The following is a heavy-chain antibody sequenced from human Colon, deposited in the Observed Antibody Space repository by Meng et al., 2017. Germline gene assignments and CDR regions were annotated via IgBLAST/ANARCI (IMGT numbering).Heavy chain of an antibody. V-gene: IGHV3-74*01. J-gene: IGHJ4*02. Sequence: LSLTCAASGFTFNTYWMHWIRQVPGKGLVWVSRISSDGSITSYADSVKGRFSISRDNAKNTLYLQMNSLTVEDTAVYYCASLGLSGGTIDYWGQGTLVTVSS. CDR2: ISSDGSIT. CDR3: ASLGLSGGTIDY. CDR1: GFTFNTYW. D-gene: IGHD3-16*01.